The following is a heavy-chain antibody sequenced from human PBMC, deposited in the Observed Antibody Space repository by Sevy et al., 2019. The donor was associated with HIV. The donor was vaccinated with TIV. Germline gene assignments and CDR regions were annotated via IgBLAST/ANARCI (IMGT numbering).Heavy chain of an antibody. CDR2: ISSSGVYE. CDR1: GFSFNTYT. J-gene: IGHJ4*02. Sequence: GGSLRLSCAASGFSFNTYTFYWVRQAPGEGLEWISSISSSGVYEYYADSVRGRFTISRDNAKNSLSLQMNGLRVEDTGVYYCAGVPDSGWRGRADYGGQGTRVTVSS. V-gene: IGHV3-21*01. CDR3: AGVPDSGWRGRADY. D-gene: IGHD1-26*01.